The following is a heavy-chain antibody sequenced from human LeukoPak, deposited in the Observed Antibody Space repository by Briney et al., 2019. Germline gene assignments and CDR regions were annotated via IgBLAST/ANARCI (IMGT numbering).Heavy chain of an antibody. J-gene: IGHJ5*02. D-gene: IGHD3-10*01. CDR2: LHHTGTS. CDR1: GSPISTSYW. V-gene: IGHV4-38-2*01. CDR3: ARFAIVRDLAPYNWIDP. Sequence: SETLSLTCAVSGSPISTSYWWGWIRQPPGKGLQWIGTLHHTGTSYYNPSLQSRVTLSVDTSKSQFSLQLSSMTPADTAVYFCARFAIVRDLAPYNWIDPWGQGTLVTVSS.